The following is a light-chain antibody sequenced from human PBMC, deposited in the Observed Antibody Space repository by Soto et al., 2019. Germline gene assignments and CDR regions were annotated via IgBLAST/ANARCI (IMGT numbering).Light chain of an antibody. CDR1: QSVSAGY. V-gene: IGKV3-20*01. Sequence: EIVLTQSPGTLSLSPGVRANLSCRGSQSVSAGYFAWYQQKPGQAPRLLIYGASSRVSGIPDRFSGSGSGTDFTLTISRLEPEDFAVYYCQQYGSSPTFGQGTKVEIK. CDR2: GAS. CDR3: QQYGSSPT. J-gene: IGKJ1*01.